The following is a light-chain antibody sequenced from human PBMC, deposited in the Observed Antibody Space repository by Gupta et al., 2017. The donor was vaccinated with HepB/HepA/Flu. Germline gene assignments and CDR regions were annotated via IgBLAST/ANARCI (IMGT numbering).Light chain of an antibody. CDR2: RAT. CDR3: QQYKNWPPWT. J-gene: IGKJ1*01. V-gene: IGKV3-15*01. Sequence: EIVLPQSPATLSVSPGERATLSCRASQSVGTNLAWSNQRPGQAPRLLIYRATARDTGVAARFSGSGVGKELALSNSSRQWYDFAVYYWQQYKNWPPWTFGQGTKVEIK. CDR1: QSVGTN.